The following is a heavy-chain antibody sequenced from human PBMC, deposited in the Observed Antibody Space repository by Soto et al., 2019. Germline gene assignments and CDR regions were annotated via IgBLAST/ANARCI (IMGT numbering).Heavy chain of an antibody. CDR1: GDSVSSNSAA. Sequence: SQTLSLTCAISGDSVSSNSAAWNWTRQSPSRGLEWLGRTYYRSKWYNDYAVSVKSRITINPDTSKNQFSLQLNSVTPEDTAVYYCARDRDASGSGSVNFDYWGQGTLVTVSS. J-gene: IGHJ4*02. V-gene: IGHV6-1*01. CDR3: ARDRDASGSGSVNFDY. D-gene: IGHD3-10*01. CDR2: TYYRSKWYN.